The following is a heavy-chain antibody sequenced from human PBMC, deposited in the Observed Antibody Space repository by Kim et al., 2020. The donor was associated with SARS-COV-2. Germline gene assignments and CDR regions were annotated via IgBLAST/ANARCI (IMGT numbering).Heavy chain of an antibody. Sequence: GGSLRLSCAASGFTFDDYAMHWVRQAPGKGLEWVSGISWNSGSIGYADSVKGRFTISRDNAKNSLYLQMNSLRAEDTALYYCAKDIAYHGRDAFDIWGQGTMVTVSS. CDR1: GFTFDDYA. V-gene: IGHV3-9*01. J-gene: IGHJ3*02. CDR2: ISWNSGSI. D-gene: IGHD2-2*01. CDR3: AKDIAYHGRDAFDI.